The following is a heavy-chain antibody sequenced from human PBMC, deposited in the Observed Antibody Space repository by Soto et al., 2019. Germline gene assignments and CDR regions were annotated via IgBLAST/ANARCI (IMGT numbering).Heavy chain of an antibody. J-gene: IGHJ6*02. CDR2: IRSKANSYAT. D-gene: IGHD1-26*01. V-gene: IGHV3-73*01. CDR3: TRQILLNDANV. Sequence: GGSLRLSCAASGFTFSGSAMHWVRQASGKGLEWVGRIRSKANSYATAYAASVKGRFTISRDDSKNTAYLQMNSLKTEDTAVYYCTRQILLNDANVWGQGTTVTVSS. CDR1: GFTFSGSA.